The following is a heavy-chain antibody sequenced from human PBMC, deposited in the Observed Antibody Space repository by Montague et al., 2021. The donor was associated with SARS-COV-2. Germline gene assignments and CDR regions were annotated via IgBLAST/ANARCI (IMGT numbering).Heavy chain of an antibody. D-gene: IGHD3-3*01. V-gene: IGHV4-39*01. CDR2: LFYGVNT. CDR3: ARTNYDFWRGHQRGGAFDI. CDR1: GGSISSSDYY. Sequence: SETLSLTCTVSGGSISSSDYYWGWIRQPPGKGLEWIGSLFYGVNTYYNPSLKSRVTISVDTSKNQFSLKLSSVTAADTAVYYCARTNYDFWRGHQRGGAFDIWGQGTMGTVSS. J-gene: IGHJ3*02.